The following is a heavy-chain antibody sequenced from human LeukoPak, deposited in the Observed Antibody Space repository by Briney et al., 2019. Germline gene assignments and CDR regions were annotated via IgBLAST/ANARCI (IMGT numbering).Heavy chain of an antibody. J-gene: IGHJ3*02. CDR3: ARLVWAAAGTRDAFDI. CDR2: IYYSGST. D-gene: IGHD6-13*01. CDR1: GGSISSYY. V-gene: IGHV4-59*08. Sequence: SETLSLTCTVSGGSISSYYWSWIRQPPGEGLEWIGYIYYSGSTNYNPSLKSRVTISVDTSKNQFSLKLSSVTAADTAVYYCARLVWAAAGTRDAFDIWGQGTMVTVSS.